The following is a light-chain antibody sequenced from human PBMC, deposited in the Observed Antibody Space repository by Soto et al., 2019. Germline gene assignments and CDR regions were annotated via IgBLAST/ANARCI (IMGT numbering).Light chain of an antibody. V-gene: IGLV4-69*01. Sequence: QLVLAQSPSASASLGASVKLTCTLTSGPSSYTIAWHQQQPGRGPRYLMKINSDGRHMKGDGIPARFSGSSSESERHLTIANVQSEDEADYYCQTWDSAIRVFGGGTKLTVL. J-gene: IGLJ2*01. CDR3: QTWDSAIRV. CDR1: SGPSSYT. CDR2: INSDGRH.